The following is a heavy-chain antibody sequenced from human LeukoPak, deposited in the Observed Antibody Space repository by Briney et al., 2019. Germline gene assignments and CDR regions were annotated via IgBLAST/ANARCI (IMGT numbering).Heavy chain of an antibody. CDR3: AREMGVVTAHGIDV. D-gene: IGHD4-23*01. J-gene: IGHJ6*02. CDR2: IYYSGST. Sequence: SETLSLTCIVSGGSISSISSNNYHWGWIRQPPGKGLEWIGSIYYSGSTYYNPSLKSRVTISVDTSKNQFSVKLSSVTAADTALYYCAREMGVVTAHGIDVWGQGTTVTVSS. CDR1: GGSISSISSNNYH. V-gene: IGHV4-39*02.